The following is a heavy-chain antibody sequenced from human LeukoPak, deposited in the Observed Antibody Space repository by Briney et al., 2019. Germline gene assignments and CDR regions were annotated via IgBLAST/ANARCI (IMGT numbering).Heavy chain of an antibody. D-gene: IGHD1-26*01. Sequence: GGSLRLSCAASGFSFSGYGMHWVRQAPGKGLEWVAFIRYDGSNEYYADSVKGRFTISRDKSKNTLSLQMNGLRVEDTAVYYCAKGGLLDAFDIWGQGTMVTVSS. V-gene: IGHV3-30*02. CDR3: AKGGLLDAFDI. J-gene: IGHJ3*02. CDR2: IRYDGSNE. CDR1: GFSFSGYG.